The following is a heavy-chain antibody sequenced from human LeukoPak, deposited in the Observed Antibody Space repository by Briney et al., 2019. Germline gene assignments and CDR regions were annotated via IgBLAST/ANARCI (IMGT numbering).Heavy chain of an antibody. CDR3: ARDRRSYGMDV. Sequence: SETLSLTCTVSGVSISSYYWSWLRQPPGKGLEWLGYIYYSGSTNYNPSLKSRVTISVDTSKNQFSLKLSSVTAADTAVYYCARDRRSYGMDVWGQGTTVTVSS. CDR2: IYYSGST. V-gene: IGHV4-59*01. CDR1: GVSISSYY. J-gene: IGHJ6*02.